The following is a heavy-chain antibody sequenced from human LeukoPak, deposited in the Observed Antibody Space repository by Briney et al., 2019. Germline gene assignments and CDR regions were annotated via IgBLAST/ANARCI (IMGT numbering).Heavy chain of an antibody. V-gene: IGHV3-23*01. CDR2: ISGSAIYT. Sequence: GGSLRLSCAASGSGFSTFDMTWVRQAPGKGLEWVSSISGSAIYTFTADSLKGRFSISRDNSQNILYLQMYSLRAEDTAIYFCASKLAGATYYFDSWGQGTLVTVSS. CDR1: GSGFSTFD. D-gene: IGHD6-19*01. J-gene: IGHJ4*02. CDR3: ASKLAGATYYFDS.